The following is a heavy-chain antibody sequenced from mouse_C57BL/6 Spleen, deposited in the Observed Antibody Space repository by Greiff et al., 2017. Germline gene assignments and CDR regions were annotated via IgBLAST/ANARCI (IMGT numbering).Heavy chain of an antibody. Sequence: EVQLVESGEGLVKPGGSLKLSCAASGFTFSSYAMSWVRQTPEKRLEWVAYISSGGDYIYYADTVKGRFTISRDNARNTLYLQMSSLKSEDTAMYYCTREEANYYGSSPFAYWGQGTLVTVSA. CDR1: GFTFSSYA. V-gene: IGHV5-9-1*02. D-gene: IGHD1-1*01. CDR3: TREEANYYGSSPFAY. CDR2: ISSGGDYI. J-gene: IGHJ3*01.